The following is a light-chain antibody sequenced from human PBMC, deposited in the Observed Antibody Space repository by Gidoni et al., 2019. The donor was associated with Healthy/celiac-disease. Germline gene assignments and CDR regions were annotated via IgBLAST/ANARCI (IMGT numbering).Light chain of an antibody. CDR2: GAS. CDR1: QSVSSSY. Sequence: ELVLTPSPGTLSLSPGERPTLSCRASQSVSSSYLAWYQQKPGQAPRLLIYGASSRATGIPDRFSGSGSGTDFTLTISRLEPEDFAVYYCQQYGSSPLTFGGGTKVEIK. CDR3: QQYGSSPLT. J-gene: IGKJ4*01. V-gene: IGKV3-20*01.